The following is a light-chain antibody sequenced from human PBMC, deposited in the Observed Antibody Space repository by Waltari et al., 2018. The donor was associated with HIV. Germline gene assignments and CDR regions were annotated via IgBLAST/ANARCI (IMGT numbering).Light chain of an antibody. V-gene: IGLV2-23*03. Sequence: QSALTQPASESGSPGQSITISCTGTSSDVGSYNLFSWYQQHPGKAPKLMIYEGSKRPSGVSNRFSGSKSGNTASLTISGLQAEDEADYYCCSYAGSSTFAVFGGGTKLTVL. J-gene: IGLJ3*02. CDR1: SSDVGSYNL. CDR2: EGS. CDR3: CSYAGSSTFAV.